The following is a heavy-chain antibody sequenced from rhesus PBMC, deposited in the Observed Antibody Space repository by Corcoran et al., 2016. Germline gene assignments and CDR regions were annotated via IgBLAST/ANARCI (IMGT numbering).Heavy chain of an antibody. CDR1: GYSISSGYY. CDR3: ARDGLRYYNFWSGPERDFDY. V-gene: IGHV4-99*02. D-gene: IGHD3-3*01. Sequence: QVQLQESGPGLVKPSETLSLTCAVSGYSISSGYYWGWIRQPPGKGLESIGYMSGSSGSTYYNPSLKSRVTISKDTSKNQFSLKLSSVTAADTAVYYCARDGLRYYNFWSGPERDFDYWGQGVLVTVSS. J-gene: IGHJ4*01. CDR2: MSGSSGST.